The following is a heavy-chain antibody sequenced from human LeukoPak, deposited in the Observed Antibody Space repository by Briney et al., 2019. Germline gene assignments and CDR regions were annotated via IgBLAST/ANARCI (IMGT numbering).Heavy chain of an antibody. CDR1: GFTFSDHG. CDR2: VWYDGSNK. Sequence: PGRSLRLSCTASGFTFSDHGMNWVRQAPGKGLEWVAVVWYDGSNKYYADSVKGRFTISRDNSKSTLYLQMNSLRAEDTAVYYCAKADIYCSSTSCLYFDYWGQGTLVTVSS. CDR3: AKADIYCSSTSCLYFDY. V-gene: IGHV3-33*06. J-gene: IGHJ4*02. D-gene: IGHD2-2*01.